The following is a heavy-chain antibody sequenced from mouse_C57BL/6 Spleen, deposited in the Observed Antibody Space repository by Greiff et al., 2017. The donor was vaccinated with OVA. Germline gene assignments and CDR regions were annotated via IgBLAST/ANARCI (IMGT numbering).Heavy chain of an antibody. D-gene: IGHD5-1*01. J-gene: IGHJ1*03. CDR3: ARHGGSNWYFDV. V-gene: IGHV2-6-1*01. Sequence: VKLMESGPGLVAPSQSLSITCTVSGFSLTSYGVHWVRQPPGKGLEWLVVIWSDGSTTYNSALKSRLSISKNNSKSQVFLKMNSLQTDDTAMYYCARHGGSNWYFDVWGTGTTVTVSS. CDR1: GFSLTSYG. CDR2: IWSDGST.